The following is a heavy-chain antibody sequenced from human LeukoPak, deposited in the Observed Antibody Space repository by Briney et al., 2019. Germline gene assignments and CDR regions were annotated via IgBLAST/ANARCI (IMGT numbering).Heavy chain of an antibody. Sequence: SETLSLTCAVYGGSFSGYYWSWVRQPPGKGLERIGEINDSGGTKYIPSLTSRVTISADTSKNQFSLKVNSVTAADTAVYYCARGGLNSNFFDSWGQGTLVTVSS. CDR2: INDSGGT. CDR3: ARGGLNSNFFDS. CDR1: GGSFSGYY. J-gene: IGHJ4*02. D-gene: IGHD4-11*01. V-gene: IGHV4-34*01.